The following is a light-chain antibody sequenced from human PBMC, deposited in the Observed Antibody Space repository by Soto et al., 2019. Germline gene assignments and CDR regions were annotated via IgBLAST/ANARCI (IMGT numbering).Light chain of an antibody. CDR1: ESISSN. CDR3: QQYNNWPPYT. V-gene: IGKV3-15*01. J-gene: IGKJ2*01. Sequence: EALLTQSPATLSVSPGERATLSCRASESISSNLAWYQQRPGQPPRLLVYHASTTATGVPARFSGSGSGTEFPLTISSLQSEDVGIYYCQQYNNWPPYTFGQGTKVEI. CDR2: HAS.